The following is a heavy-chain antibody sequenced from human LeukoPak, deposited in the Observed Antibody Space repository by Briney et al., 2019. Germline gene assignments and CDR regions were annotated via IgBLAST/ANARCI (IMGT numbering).Heavy chain of an antibody. CDR1: GYSISSGYY. D-gene: IGHD1-26*01. V-gene: IGHV4-38-2*02. J-gene: IGHJ3*02. Sequence: SETLSLTCTVSGYSISSGYYWGWIRQPPGKGLEWIGSICHSGSTYYNPSLKRRVTIPVDTSKNQFSLKLSSVTAADTAVYYCARDWGELTPDAFDIWGQGTMVTVSS. CDR3: ARDWGELTPDAFDI. CDR2: ICHSGST.